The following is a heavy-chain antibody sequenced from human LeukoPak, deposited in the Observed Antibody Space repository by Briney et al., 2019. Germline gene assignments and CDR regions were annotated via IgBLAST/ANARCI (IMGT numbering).Heavy chain of an antibody. D-gene: IGHD1-7*01. V-gene: IGHV4-38-2*02. Sequence: PSETLSLTCTVSGYPISSGYYWGWIRQPPGKGLEWIGSIYHSGSTYYNPSLKSRVTISVDTSKNQISLKLSSVTAADTAVYYCARDWNYSSDYWGQEPWSPSPQ. J-gene: IGHJ4*01. CDR2: IYHSGST. CDR3: ARDWNYSSDY. CDR1: GYPISSGYY.